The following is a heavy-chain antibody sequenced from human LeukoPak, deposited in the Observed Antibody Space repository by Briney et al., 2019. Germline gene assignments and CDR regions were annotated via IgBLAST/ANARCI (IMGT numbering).Heavy chain of an antibody. CDR2: INQDGRDQ. V-gene: IGHV3-7*04. Sequence: PGGSLRLSCAASGFTFSDYWMSWVRQAPGQGLEWVAKINQDGRDQHFVDSVKGRFTISRDNAKNLLFLQMDSPRAEDTAVYYCTGGALDYWGPGTLVTVSS. CDR3: TGGALDY. J-gene: IGHJ4*02. CDR1: GFTFSDYW.